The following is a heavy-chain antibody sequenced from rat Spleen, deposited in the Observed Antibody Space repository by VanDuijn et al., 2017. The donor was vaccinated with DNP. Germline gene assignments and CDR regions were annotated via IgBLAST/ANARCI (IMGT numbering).Heavy chain of an antibody. CDR2: IWSGGGT. CDR1: GFSLTGYS. CDR3: ARDRSITTVPHYFDY. Sequence: VQLQESGPGLLQPSQTLSLACTVSGFSLTGYSVFWVRQPSGKGLEWVGVIWSGGGTAYNSVLKSRLNITRDTSRSQVFLRMNSLETEDPATYYWARDRSITTVPHYFDYWGQGVMVTVSS. V-gene: IGHV2S63*01. D-gene: IGHD1-1*01. J-gene: IGHJ2*01.